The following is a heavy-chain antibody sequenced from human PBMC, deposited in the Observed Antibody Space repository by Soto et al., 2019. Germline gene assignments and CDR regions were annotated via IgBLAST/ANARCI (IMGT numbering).Heavy chain of an antibody. CDR2: IRSKANSYAT. CDR1: GFTFSGSA. J-gene: IGHJ4*02. D-gene: IGHD1-7*01. Sequence: EVQLVESGGGLVQPGGSLKLSCAASGFTFSGSAMHWVRQASGKGLEWVGRIRSKANSYATAYAASVKGRFTISRDDSKNTAYLQMNSLKTEDTAVYYSTRLSTELRFNYWGQGTLVTVSS. V-gene: IGHV3-73*01. CDR3: TRLSTELRFNY.